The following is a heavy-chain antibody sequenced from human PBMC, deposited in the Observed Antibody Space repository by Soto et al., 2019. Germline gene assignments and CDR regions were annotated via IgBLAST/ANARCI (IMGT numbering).Heavy chain of an antibody. CDR2: IWYDGSNK. CDR1: GFTFSSYG. D-gene: IGHD2-15*01. J-gene: IGHJ3*02. CDR3: ARDSGSGKTRDAFDI. V-gene: IGHV3-33*01. Sequence: GGPLRLSCAASGFTFSSYGMHWVRQAPGKGLEWVAVIWYDGSNKYYADSVKGRFTISRDNSKNTLYLQMNSLRAEDTAVYYCARDSGSGKTRDAFDIWGQGTMVTVSS.